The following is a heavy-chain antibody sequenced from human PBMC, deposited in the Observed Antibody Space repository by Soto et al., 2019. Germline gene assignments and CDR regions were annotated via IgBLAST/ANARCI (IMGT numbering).Heavy chain of an antibody. Sequence: QVQLQESGPGLVKPSQTLSLTCTVSGGSISSGGYYWSWIRQHPGKGLEWIGYIYYSGSTYYNPSLKSRVTISVDTSKNQFSLKLSSVTAADTAVYYCARDKATRYSGYDRRVLYYYGMDVWGQGTTVTVSS. D-gene: IGHD5-12*01. CDR1: GGSISSGGYY. CDR3: ARDKATRYSGYDRRVLYYYGMDV. CDR2: IYYSGST. V-gene: IGHV4-31*03. J-gene: IGHJ6*02.